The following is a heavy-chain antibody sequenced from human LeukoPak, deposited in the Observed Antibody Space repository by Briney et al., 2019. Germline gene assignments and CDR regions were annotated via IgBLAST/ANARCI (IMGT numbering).Heavy chain of an antibody. CDR3: ARALAAAGGDFDY. Sequence: PSETLSLTCTVSGGSISSSSYYWGWIRQPPGKGLEWIGSIYYSGSTYYNPSLKSRVTISVDTSKNQFSLKLSSVTAADTAVYYCARALAAAGGDFDYWGPGTLVTVSS. CDR2: IYYSGST. CDR1: GGSISSSSYY. J-gene: IGHJ4*02. V-gene: IGHV4-39*07. D-gene: IGHD6-13*01.